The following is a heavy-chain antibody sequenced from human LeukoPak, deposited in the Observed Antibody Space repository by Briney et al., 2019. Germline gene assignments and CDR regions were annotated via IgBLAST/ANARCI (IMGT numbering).Heavy chain of an antibody. Sequence: SETLSLTCTVSGYSISSDFWGWIRQPPGKGLEWIGYIYYSGSTNYNPSLKSRVTISVDTSKNQFSLKLSSVTAADTAVYYCARGNGGRYWFDPWGQGTLVTVSS. CDR3: ARGNGGRYWFDP. V-gene: IGHV4-59*01. CDR1: GYSISSDF. J-gene: IGHJ5*02. D-gene: IGHD4-23*01. CDR2: IYYSGST.